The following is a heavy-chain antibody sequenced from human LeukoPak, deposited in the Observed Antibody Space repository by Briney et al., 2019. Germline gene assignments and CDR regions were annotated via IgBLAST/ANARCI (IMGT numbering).Heavy chain of an antibody. CDR1: GFTLSSYG. D-gene: IGHD5-12*01. J-gene: IGHJ4*02. CDR3: ARGPSGYHNT. CDR2: ISYDGSNK. V-gene: IGHV3-30*03. Sequence: GGSLRLSCAAPGFTLSSYGMHWVRQAPGKGLEWVAVISYDGSNKYYADSVKGRFTISRDNSKNTLYLLMNSLRAEDTAVYYCARGPSGYHNTGGQGTLVTVSS.